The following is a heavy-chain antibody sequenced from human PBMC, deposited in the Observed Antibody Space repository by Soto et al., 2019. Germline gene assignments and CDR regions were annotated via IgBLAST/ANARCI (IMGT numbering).Heavy chain of an antibody. CDR1: GYTFTNYW. Sequence: GESLNISCKGSGYTFTNYWIGWVRQMPGKGLEWMGIIYPGDSDTKYNPSFQGQVTISADKSITTTYLQWSSLKASDTAIYYCAASIFYHGMDVWGQGTTVTVSS. CDR2: IYPGDSDT. V-gene: IGHV5-51*01. J-gene: IGHJ6*02. CDR3: AASIFYHGMDV.